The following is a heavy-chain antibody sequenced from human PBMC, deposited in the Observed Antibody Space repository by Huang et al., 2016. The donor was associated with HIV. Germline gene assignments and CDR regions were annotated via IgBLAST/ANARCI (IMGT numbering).Heavy chain of an antibody. Sequence: QNTLKQSGPTHVKPTQTPTLTCSFSGFSLSATVGVGWIRQPPGKALEWLALIFGGDDKSYSPFMETRLTIAEDTSKSQVILRMTNMDPEDTATYFCVHSVAAPFDYWGQGTPVTVSS. CDR1: GFSLSATVG. D-gene: IGHD6-25*01. J-gene: IGHJ4*02. V-gene: IGHV2-5*02. CDR2: IFGGDDK. CDR3: VHSVAAPFDY.